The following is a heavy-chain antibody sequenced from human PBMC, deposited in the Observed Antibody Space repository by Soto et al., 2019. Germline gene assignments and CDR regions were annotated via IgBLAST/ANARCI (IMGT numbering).Heavy chain of an antibody. CDR1: GYTFTSYD. CDR3: ATYRRGAGTGSSWFDS. D-gene: IGHD1-1*01. V-gene: IGHV1-8*01. Sequence: QVQLVQSGPEVKTPGASVKVSCRASGYTFTSYDINWVRQAPGQGLEWWGWMNPNSGNTGYAQKLQGRIPMTRDTAISTAYMELTDLRSDDTAIYYGATYRRGAGTGSSWFDSWGQGTLVTVSS. CDR2: MNPNSGNT. J-gene: IGHJ5*01.